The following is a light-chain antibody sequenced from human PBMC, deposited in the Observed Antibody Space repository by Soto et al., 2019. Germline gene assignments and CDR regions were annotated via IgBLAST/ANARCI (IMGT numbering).Light chain of an antibody. J-gene: IGLJ2*01. CDR1: SSDVGGHSF. CDR3: CSYAGSFVV. V-gene: IGLV2-11*01. CDR2: DFT. Sequence: QSALTQPRSVSGSPGQSVAISCTGTSSDVGGHSFVSWYQHRPGKAPKLVIYDFTKRPSGVPDRLSGSKSGNTASLTISGLQXXXXXXYYCCSYAGSFVVFGGGTKLTVL.